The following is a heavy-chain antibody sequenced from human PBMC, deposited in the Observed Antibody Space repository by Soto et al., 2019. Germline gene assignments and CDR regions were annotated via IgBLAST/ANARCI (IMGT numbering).Heavy chain of an antibody. CDR2: IWYDGSNK. Sequence: GGSLRLSCAASGFTFSSYGMHWVRQAPGKGLEWVAVIWYDGSNKYYADSVKGRFTISRDNSKNTLYLQMNSLRAEDTAVYYCARDRRGNVRGYVKGRNDAFDIWGQGTMVTVSS. V-gene: IGHV3-33*01. CDR1: GFTFSSYG. CDR3: ARDRRGNVRGYVKGRNDAFDI. D-gene: IGHD5-12*01. J-gene: IGHJ3*02.